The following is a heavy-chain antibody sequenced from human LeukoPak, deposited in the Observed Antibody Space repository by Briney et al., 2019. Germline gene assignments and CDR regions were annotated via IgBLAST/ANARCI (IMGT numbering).Heavy chain of an antibody. CDR2: IYYSGST. CDR1: GGSISRGDYY. D-gene: IGHD2-2*03. CDR3: ARVVGYCSSTSCLNWFDP. J-gene: IGHJ5*02. V-gene: IGHV4-30-4*02. Sequence: SDTLSLTCTVSGGSISRGDYYWSWIRQPPGKGLEWIGYIYYSGSTYYNPSLKSRVTISVDTSKNQFSLKLSSVTAADTAVYYCARVVGYCSSTSCLNWFDPWGQGTLVTVSA.